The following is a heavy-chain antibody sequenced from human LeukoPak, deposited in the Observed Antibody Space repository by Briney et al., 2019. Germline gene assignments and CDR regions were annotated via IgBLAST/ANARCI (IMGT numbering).Heavy chain of an antibody. J-gene: IGHJ4*02. CDR1: GFTFSSYS. CDR3: ARSFLGDPVAGSEY. V-gene: IGHV3-21*01. CDR2: ISSSSSYI. D-gene: IGHD6-19*01. Sequence: PGGSLRLSCAASGFTFSSYSMNWVRQAPGKGLEWVSSISSSSSYIYYADSVKGRFTISRDNAKNSLYLQMNSLRAEDTAGYYCARSFLGDPVAGSEYWGQGTLVTVSS.